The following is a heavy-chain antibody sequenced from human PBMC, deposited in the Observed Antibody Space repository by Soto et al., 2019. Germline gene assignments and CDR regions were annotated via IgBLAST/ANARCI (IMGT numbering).Heavy chain of an antibody. CDR3: AKNGDFWSWGMDV. D-gene: IGHD3-3*01. V-gene: IGHV3-23*01. J-gene: IGHJ6*02. Sequence: ESGGDLIQPGGSLRLSCAASGFTFSTYAMTWVRQAPGKGLEWVSIISSSGDATYYLDSVKGRFTISRDNSRNTLHLQMNSLRAEDAAVYFCAKNGDFWSWGMDVWGQGTTVTVSS. CDR2: ISSSGDAT. CDR1: GFTFSTYA.